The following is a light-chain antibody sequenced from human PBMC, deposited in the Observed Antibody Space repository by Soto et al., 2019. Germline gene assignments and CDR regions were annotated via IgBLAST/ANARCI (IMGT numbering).Light chain of an antibody. J-gene: IGKJ1*01. CDR3: QQYNSYSWT. Sequence: IHISQSPSSVAASVGDSGTSTCRASQSISSWLAWYQQKPGKAPKLLIYDASSLESGVPSRFSGSGSGTEFTLTISSLQPDDFATYYCQQYNSYSWTFGQGTKVDIK. V-gene: IGKV1-5*01. CDR2: DAS. CDR1: QSISSW.